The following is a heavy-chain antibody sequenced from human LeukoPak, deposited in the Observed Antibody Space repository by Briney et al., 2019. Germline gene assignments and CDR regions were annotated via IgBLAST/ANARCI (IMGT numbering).Heavy chain of an antibody. CDR1: GFTFSNAW. V-gene: IGHV3-15*01. CDR2: IKSKTDGGTT. CDR3: TTDSWELRGNDAFDI. Sequence: GGSLRLSCAASGFTFSNAWMSWVRQAPGKGLEWVGRIKSKTDGGTTDYAAPVKGRFTISRDDSKNTLYLQMNSLKTEDTAVYYCTTDSWELRGNDAFDIWGQGTMVTVSS. J-gene: IGHJ3*02. D-gene: IGHD1-26*01.